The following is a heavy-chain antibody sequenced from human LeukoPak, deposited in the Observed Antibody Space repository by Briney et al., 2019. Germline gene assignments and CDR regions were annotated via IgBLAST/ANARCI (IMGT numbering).Heavy chain of an antibody. CDR3: ARRPYSDTSGRLSDV. D-gene: IGHD3-22*01. V-gene: IGHV3-33*01. Sequence: GGSLRLSCAASGFTFSSYGMHWVRQAPGKGLEWVAVIWYDGSNKYYADSVKGRFTISRDNSKNTLYLQMNSLRDDDTALYYCARRPYSDTSGRLSDVWGQGTTVTVSS. J-gene: IGHJ6*02. CDR2: IWYDGSNK. CDR1: GFTFSSYG.